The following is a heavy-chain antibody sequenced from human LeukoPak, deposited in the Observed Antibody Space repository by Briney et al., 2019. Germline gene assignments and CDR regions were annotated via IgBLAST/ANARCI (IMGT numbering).Heavy chain of an antibody. J-gene: IGHJ4*02. CDR3: ARGAPGISGSLVDY. Sequence: ASVRVSCKASGYTFIDYYIHWVRQAPGHGLEWMGWINPNSGGTTYVQKSQGRVTMTRDTSIRTAYMDLSRLTYDDTGVYYCARGAPGISGSLVDYWGQGTLVTVSS. V-gene: IGHV1-2*02. CDR2: INPNSGGT. D-gene: IGHD3-10*01. CDR1: GYTFIDYY.